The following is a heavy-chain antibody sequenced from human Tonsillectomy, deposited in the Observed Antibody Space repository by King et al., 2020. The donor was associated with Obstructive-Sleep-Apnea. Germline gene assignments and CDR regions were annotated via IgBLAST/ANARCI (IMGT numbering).Heavy chain of an antibody. CDR1: GGSISSGTYY. CDR2: IYYSGST. CDR3: ARDLYRRGAFDL. Sequence: QLQESGPGLVKPSETLSLTCTVSGGSISSGTYYWVWIRQPPGKGLEWIGSIYYSGSTYYNPSLKSRVNISVDTSKNQFSLKLTSVTAADTAVYYCARDLYRRGAFDLWGQGTMVTVSS. D-gene: IGHD5-12*01. V-gene: IGHV4-39*07. J-gene: IGHJ3*01.